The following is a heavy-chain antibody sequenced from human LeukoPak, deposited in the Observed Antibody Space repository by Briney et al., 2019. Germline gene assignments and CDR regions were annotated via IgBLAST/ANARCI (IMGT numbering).Heavy chain of an antibody. CDR2: IYTSGST. Sequence: PSETLSLTCTVSGGSISSGSYYWSWIRQPAGKGLEWIGRIYTSGSTNYNPSLKSRVTISVDTSKNQFSLKLSSVTAADTAVYYCARAVRVSVHYYDSSGYPNAFDIWGQGTMVTVSS. D-gene: IGHD3-22*01. CDR1: GGSISSGSYY. J-gene: IGHJ3*02. CDR3: ARAVRVSVHYYDSSGYPNAFDI. V-gene: IGHV4-61*02.